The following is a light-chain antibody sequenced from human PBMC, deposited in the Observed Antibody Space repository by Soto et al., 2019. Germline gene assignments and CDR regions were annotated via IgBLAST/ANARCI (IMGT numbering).Light chain of an antibody. CDR1: QTINRIY. J-gene: IGKJ5*01. CDR2: RTS. CDR3: QQYNDWPIT. Sequence: IVLTQSPGNLSLSPWERATLSCKASQTINRIYVAWYQQKPGQAPRFLIYRTSDRANGIPGRFSGSGSGTDFTLTISRLEPEDFAIYYCQQYNDWPITLGQGTRLEIK. V-gene: IGKV3-20*01.